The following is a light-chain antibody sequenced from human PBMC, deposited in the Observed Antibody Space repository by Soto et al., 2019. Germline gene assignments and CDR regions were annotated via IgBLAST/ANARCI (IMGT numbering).Light chain of an antibody. Sequence: QSVLTQPASVSGSPGQSITVSWTGTSSDVGGYNYVSWYQQHPGKAPKLIIYDVSVRPSGVSDRFSASKSGNTASLTISGLQAEDEADYYCSSYTVRGTIVFGGGTKVTVL. V-gene: IGLV2-14*03. J-gene: IGLJ1*01. CDR3: SSYTVRGTIV. CDR1: SSDVGGYNY. CDR2: DVS.